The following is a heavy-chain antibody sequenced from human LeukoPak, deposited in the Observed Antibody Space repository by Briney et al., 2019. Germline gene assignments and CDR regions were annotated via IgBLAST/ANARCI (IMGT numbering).Heavy chain of an antibody. V-gene: IGHV4-34*01. J-gene: IGHJ4*02. D-gene: IGHD6-19*01. Sequence: PETLFLTCAVYGGSFSGYYWSWIRQPPGKGLEWIGEINHSGSTNYNPSLKSRVTISVDTSKNQFSLKLSSVTAADTAVYYCARGTQWLENFDYWGQGTLVTVSS. CDR2: INHSGST. CDR3: ARGTQWLENFDY. CDR1: GGSFSGYY.